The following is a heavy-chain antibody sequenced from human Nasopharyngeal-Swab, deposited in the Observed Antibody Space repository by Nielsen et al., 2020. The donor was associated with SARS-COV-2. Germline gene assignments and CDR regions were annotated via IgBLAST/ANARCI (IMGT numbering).Heavy chain of an antibody. J-gene: IGHJ6*02. V-gene: IGHV1-69*13. D-gene: IGHD6-6*01. CDR2: IIPIFGTA. Sequence: SVKVSCRASGGTFSSYAISWVRQAPGQGLEWMGGIIPIFGTANYAQRFQGRVTITADESTSTAYMELSSLRSEDTAVYYCARRPYSSSSGDYYYGMDVWGQGTTVTVSS. CDR3: ARRPYSSSSGDYYYGMDV. CDR1: GGTFSSYA.